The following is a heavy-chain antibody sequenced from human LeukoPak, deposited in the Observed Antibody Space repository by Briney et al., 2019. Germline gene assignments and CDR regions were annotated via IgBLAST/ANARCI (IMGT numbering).Heavy chain of an antibody. Sequence: RGSLRLSCAASGFTFSSYSMNWVRQAPGKGLEWVSSISSSSSYIYYADSVKGRFTISRDNAKNSLYLQMNSLRAEDTAVYYCARARTGDATAVDYWGQGTLVTVSS. D-gene: IGHD7-27*01. V-gene: IGHV3-21*01. J-gene: IGHJ4*02. CDR2: ISSSSSYI. CDR3: ARARTGDATAVDY. CDR1: GFTFSSYS.